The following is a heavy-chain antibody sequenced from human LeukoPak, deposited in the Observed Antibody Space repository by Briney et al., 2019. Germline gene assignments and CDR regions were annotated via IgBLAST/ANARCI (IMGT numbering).Heavy chain of an antibody. CDR3: AKDKARGWYSPHAFDI. Sequence: GGSLRLSCAASGFTFDDYAMHWVRQAPGKGLEWVSGISWNSGSIGYEDSVKGRFTISRDNAKNSLYLQMNSLRAEDMALYYCAKDKARGWYSPHAFDIWGQGTMVTVSS. J-gene: IGHJ3*02. D-gene: IGHD6-19*01. CDR2: ISWNSGSI. CDR1: GFTFDDYA. V-gene: IGHV3-9*03.